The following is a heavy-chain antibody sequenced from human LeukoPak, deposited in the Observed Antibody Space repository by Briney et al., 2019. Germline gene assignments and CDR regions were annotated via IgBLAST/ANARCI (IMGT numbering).Heavy chain of an antibody. CDR2: ISGTSTSI. CDR1: GFTFSSYT. J-gene: IGHJ5*02. D-gene: IGHD2-15*01. CDR3: ASGRYCSGATCLPNWFDP. V-gene: IGHV3-21*01. Sequence: GGSLRLSCAASGFTFSSYTMNWVRQAPGKELEWVSSISGTSTSIYYADSVKGRFTISRDNAKNSLYLQLNSLRVEDTAPYYCASGRYCSGATCLPNWFDPWGQGTLVTVSS.